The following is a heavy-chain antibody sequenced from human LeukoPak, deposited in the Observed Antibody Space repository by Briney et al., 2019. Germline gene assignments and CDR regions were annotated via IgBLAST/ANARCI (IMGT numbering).Heavy chain of an antibody. CDR3: ARHHDSSGLYGPFDY. V-gene: IGHV4-61*02. D-gene: IGHD3-22*01. CDR1: GGSISSGTYY. CDR2: FYTSGST. Sequence: SETLSLTCTVSGGSISSGTYYWSWIRQPAGKGLEWIGRFYTSGSTNYNPSLKSRVTISVDTSKNQFSLNLSSVTAADTAVYYCARHHDSSGLYGPFDYWGQGTLVTVSS. J-gene: IGHJ4*02.